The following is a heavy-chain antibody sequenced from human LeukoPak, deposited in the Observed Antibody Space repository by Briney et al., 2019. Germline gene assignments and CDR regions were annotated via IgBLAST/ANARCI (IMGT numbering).Heavy chain of an antibody. D-gene: IGHD7-27*01. CDR1: GGSISSSSYY. J-gene: IGHJ4*02. V-gene: IGHV4-39*07. CDR2: IYYSGST. CDR3: ARGGTGESLDY. Sequence: TSETLSLTCTVSGGSISSSSYYWGWIRQPPGKGLEWIGSIYYSGSTYYNPSLKSRVTISVDRSKNQFSLKLSSVTAADTAVYYCARGGTGESLDYWGQGTLVTVSS.